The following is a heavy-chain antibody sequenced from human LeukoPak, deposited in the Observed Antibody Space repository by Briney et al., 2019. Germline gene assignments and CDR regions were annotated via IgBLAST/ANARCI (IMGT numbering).Heavy chain of an antibody. Sequence: GGSLRLSCAASGFTFSSYSMNWVRQAPGKGLEWVSYISSSSSTIYYADSVKGRFTISRDNAKNSLYLQMNSLRAEDAAVYYCARVKLKYTGSHYYYYMDVWGKGTTVTVS. CDR2: ISSSSSTI. J-gene: IGHJ6*03. V-gene: IGHV3-48*01. D-gene: IGHD1-26*01. CDR1: GFTFSSYS. CDR3: ARVKLKYTGSHYYYYMDV.